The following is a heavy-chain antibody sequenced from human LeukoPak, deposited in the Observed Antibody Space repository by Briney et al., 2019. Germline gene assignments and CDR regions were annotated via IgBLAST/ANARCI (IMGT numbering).Heavy chain of an antibody. CDR1: GFTVSSNY. CDR3: ATAVAGSLGWFDP. CDR2: ISGSGGST. J-gene: IGHJ5*02. Sequence: PGGSLRLSCAASGFTVSSNYMSWVRQAPGKGLEWVSAISGSGGSTYYADSVKGRFTISRDNSKNTLYLQMNSLRAEDTAVYYCATAVAGSLGWFDPWGQGTLVTVSS. V-gene: IGHV3-23*01. D-gene: IGHD6-19*01.